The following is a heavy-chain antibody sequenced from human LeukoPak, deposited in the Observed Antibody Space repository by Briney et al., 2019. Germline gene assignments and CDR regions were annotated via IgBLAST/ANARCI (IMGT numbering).Heavy chain of an antibody. CDR2: ISSSSYI. V-gene: IGHV3-69-1*01. J-gene: IGHJ4*02. D-gene: IGHD5-18*01. Sequence: ETLSLTCAVYGGSFSGYYWSWIRQAPGKGLEWVSSISSSSYIYYADSVKGRFTISRDNAKNSLYLQMNSLRAEDTAVYYCARGVGIQLWFHYWGQGTLVTVSS. CDR3: ARGVGIQLWFHY. CDR1: GGSFSGYY.